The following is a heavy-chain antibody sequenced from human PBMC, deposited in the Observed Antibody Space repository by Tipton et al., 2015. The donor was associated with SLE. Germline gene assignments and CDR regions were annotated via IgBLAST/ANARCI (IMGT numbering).Heavy chain of an antibody. Sequence: GSLRLSCAASGFTFSNYGMNWVRQAPGKGLEWVSSISSTGSYIYYVDSVKGRFTISRDNAKSSLYLQMNSLRAEDTAVYYCARDAGPIYDTSAYPFDHWGQGILVTVSS. CDR3: ARDAGPIYDTSAYPFDH. J-gene: IGHJ4*02. V-gene: IGHV3-21*01. D-gene: IGHD3-22*01. CDR1: GFTFSNYG. CDR2: ISSTGSYI.